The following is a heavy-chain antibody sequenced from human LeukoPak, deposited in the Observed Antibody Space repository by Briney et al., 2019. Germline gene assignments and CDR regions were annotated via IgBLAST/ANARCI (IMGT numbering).Heavy chain of an antibody. Sequence: GGSLRLSCAASGFTVSSNYMSWVRQAPEKGLEWVSVIYSGGSTYYADSVKGRFTISRDNSKNTLYLQMNSLRAEDTAVYYCARDPSYYYHSSGYFDYWGQGTLVTVSS. CDR2: IYSGGST. CDR3: ARDPSYYYHSSGYFDY. J-gene: IGHJ4*02. CDR1: GFTVSSNY. V-gene: IGHV3-66*02. D-gene: IGHD3-22*01.